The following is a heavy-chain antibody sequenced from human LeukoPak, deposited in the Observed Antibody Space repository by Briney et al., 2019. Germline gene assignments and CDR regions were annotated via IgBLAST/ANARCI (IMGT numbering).Heavy chain of an antibody. CDR2: ISYDRSNK. Sequence: GGSLRLSCAASGFTFSSYGMHWVRQAPGKGLEWVAVISYDRSNKYYADSVKGRFTISRDNSKNTLYLQMNSLRAEDTAVYYCAKDRARRIAAAFDYWGQGTLVTVSS. J-gene: IGHJ4*02. D-gene: IGHD6-25*01. CDR1: GFTFSSYG. CDR3: AKDRARRIAAAFDY. V-gene: IGHV3-30*18.